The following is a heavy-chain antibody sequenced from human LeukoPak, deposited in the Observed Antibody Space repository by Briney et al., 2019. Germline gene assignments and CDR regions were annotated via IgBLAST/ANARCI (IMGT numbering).Heavy chain of an antibody. Sequence: GGSLRLSCAASGFTVRIPYMTWVRQAPGKGVEWVYFIYSGDTTYYADSGKGRFTISRDSSKNTLYLQMNSLRVEDTAVYYCARDGGSGSPHLSYSYYGMDVWGQGTTVTVSS. CDR2: IYSGDTT. D-gene: IGHD3-10*01. CDR1: GFTVRIPY. CDR3: ARDGGSGSPHLSYSYYGMDV. J-gene: IGHJ6*02. V-gene: IGHV3-53*01.